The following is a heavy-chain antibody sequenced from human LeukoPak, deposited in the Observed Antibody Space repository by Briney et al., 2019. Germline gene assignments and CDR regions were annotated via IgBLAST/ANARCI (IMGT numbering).Heavy chain of an antibody. D-gene: IGHD3-10*01. V-gene: IGHV5-51*01. CDR2: IYPADSDT. CDR3: ARQSRDGSKTRGYYFDH. Sequence: GGSLRLSCQVSGYIFVNYWIGWVRQMPGKGLESMGIIYPADSDTTYSPSFQGQVTISADKSISTVYLQWSSLKASDTAMYYCARQSRDGSKTRGYYFDHWGQGTLVSVSS. J-gene: IGHJ4*02. CDR1: GYIFVNYW.